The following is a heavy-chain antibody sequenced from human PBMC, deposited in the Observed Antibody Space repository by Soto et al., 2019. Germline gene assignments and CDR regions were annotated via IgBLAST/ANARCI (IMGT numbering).Heavy chain of an antibody. Sequence: PGGSLRLSCAASGFTFSSYWMGWVRQAPGKGLEWVANIKQDGSEKYYVDSVKGRFTISRDNAKNSLYLQMNSLRAEDTAVYYCARDSYSSSSRYGMDVWGQGTTVTVSS. CDR1: GFTFSSYW. CDR3: ARDSYSSSSRYGMDV. CDR2: IKQDGSEK. J-gene: IGHJ6*02. V-gene: IGHV3-7*03. D-gene: IGHD6-6*01.